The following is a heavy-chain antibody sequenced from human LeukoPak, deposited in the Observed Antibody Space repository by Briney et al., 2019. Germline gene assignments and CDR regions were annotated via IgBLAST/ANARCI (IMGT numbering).Heavy chain of an antibody. J-gene: IGHJ4*02. CDR2: IYSGGST. CDR3: ARDERYCSGGSCQYFDY. D-gene: IGHD2-15*01. Sequence: GGSLRLSCAASGFTVSSNYMSWVRQAPGKGLGWVSVIYSGGSTYYADSVKGRFTISRDNSKNTLYLQMNSLRAEDTAVYYCARDERYCSGGSCQYFDYWGQGTLVTVSS. V-gene: IGHV3-53*01. CDR1: GFTVSSNY.